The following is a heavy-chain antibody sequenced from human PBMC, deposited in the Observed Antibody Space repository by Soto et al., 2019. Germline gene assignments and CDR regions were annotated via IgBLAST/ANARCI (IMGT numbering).Heavy chain of an antibody. CDR2: IIPIFGTA. V-gene: IGHV1-69*12. D-gene: IGHD2-21*02. CDR3: ARDRTTYCGGDCYFLD. CDR1: GGTFSSYA. Sequence: QVQLVQSGAEVKKPGSSVKVSCKASGGTFSSYAISWVRQAPGQGLEWMGGIIPIFGTANYAQKFQGRVTINADESTSTAYMELSSLRSEDTAVYYWARDRTTYCGGDCYFLDWGQGTLVTVSS. J-gene: IGHJ4*02.